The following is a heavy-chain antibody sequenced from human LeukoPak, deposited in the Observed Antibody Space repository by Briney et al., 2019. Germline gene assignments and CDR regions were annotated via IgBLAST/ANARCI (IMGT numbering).Heavy chain of an antibody. D-gene: IGHD6-19*01. V-gene: IGHV4-30-2*01. CDR2: IYHSGST. J-gene: IGHJ4*02. CDR1: GGSLSSCGYS. CDR3: AGGKHWLVDY. Sequence: SETLSLTCAVSGGSLSSCGYSWSWIRQPPGKGLEWIGYIYHSGSTYYNPSLKSRVTISVDRSKNQFSLKLSSVTAADTAVYYCAGGKHWLVDYWGQGTLVTVSS.